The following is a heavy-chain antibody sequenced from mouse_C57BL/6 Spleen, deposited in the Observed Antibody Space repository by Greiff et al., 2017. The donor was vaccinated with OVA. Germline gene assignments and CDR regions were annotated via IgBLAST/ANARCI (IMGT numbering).Heavy chain of an antibody. Sequence: EVKLQESGPGMVKPSQSLSLTCTVTGYSITSGYDWHWIRHFPGNKLEWMGYISYSGSTNYNPSLKSRISITHDTSKNHFFLKLNSVTTEDTATYYCASNWDGGAWFAYWGQGTLVTVSA. D-gene: IGHD4-1*01. J-gene: IGHJ3*01. CDR1: GYSITSGYD. V-gene: IGHV3-1*01. CDR2: ISYSGST. CDR3: ASNWDGGAWFAY.